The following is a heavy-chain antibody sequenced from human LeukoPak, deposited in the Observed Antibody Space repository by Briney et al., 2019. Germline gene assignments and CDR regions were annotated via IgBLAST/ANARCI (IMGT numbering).Heavy chain of an antibody. V-gene: IGHV4-39*01. J-gene: IGHJ4*02. CDR3: ARHLVVPAASRGFDY. CDR2: IYYSGST. Sequence: PSETLSLTCTVSGGSISSSSYYWGWIRQPPGKGLEWIGSIYYSGSTYYNPSLKSRVTISVDTSKNQFSLKLSSVTAADTAVYYCARHLVVPAASRGFDYWGQGTLVTVSS. D-gene: IGHD2-2*01. CDR1: GGSISSSSYY.